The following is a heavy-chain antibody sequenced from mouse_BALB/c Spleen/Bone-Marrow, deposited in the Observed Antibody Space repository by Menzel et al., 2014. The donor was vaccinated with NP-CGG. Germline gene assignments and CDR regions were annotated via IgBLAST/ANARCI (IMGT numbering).Heavy chain of an antibody. V-gene: IGHV1S29*02. Sequence: VQLQQSGPELVKPGASVKISCKASGYTSTDHNMHWVKQSHGKSLEWIGYIYPYNGGTAYNQKFKSKATLTVDNSSSTAYMELRSLTSEDSAVYYCSSPYGNYGAWFAYWGQGTLVTVSA. CDR2: IYPYNGGT. CDR1: GYTSTDHN. D-gene: IGHD2-1*01. J-gene: IGHJ3*01. CDR3: SSPYGNYGAWFAY.